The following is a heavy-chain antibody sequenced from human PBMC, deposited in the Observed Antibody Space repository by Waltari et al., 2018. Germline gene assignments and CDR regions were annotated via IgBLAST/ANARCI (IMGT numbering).Heavy chain of an antibody. CDR1: GGTFSSYA. D-gene: IGHD6-13*01. CDR2: TIPIVGTA. CDR3: ARVRGSSWPPDFDY. J-gene: IGHJ4*02. V-gene: IGHV1-69*08. Sequence: QVQLVQSGAEVKKPGSSVKVSCKASGGTFSSYAISWVRQAPGQGLEWMGRTIPIVGTANYAQKFQGRVTMTADKSTSTAYMELSSLRSEDTAVYYCARVRGSSWPPDFDYWGQGTLVTVSS.